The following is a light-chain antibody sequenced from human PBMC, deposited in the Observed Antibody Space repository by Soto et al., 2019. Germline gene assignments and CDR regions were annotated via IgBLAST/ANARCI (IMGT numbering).Light chain of an antibody. CDR1: QSLSSDS. J-gene: IGKJ4*01. CDR2: GAS. Sequence: ENVLTQFPGTLSLSPGDRATLSCRASQSLSSDSLAWYQQKPGQAPRLLIYGASSRANGIPDRFSGSGSGTDFTLTISRLEPEDFAVYYCHQYGSSPLTFGEGAKVEIK. CDR3: HQYGSSPLT. V-gene: IGKV3-20*01.